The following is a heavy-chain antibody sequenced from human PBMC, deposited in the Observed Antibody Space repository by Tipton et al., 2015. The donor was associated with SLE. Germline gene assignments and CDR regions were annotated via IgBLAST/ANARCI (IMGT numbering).Heavy chain of an antibody. V-gene: IGHV3-23*03. Sequence: SLRLSCAASGFTFSNHAMSWVRQAPGKGLEWVSIIYSGGSITYYADSVKGRFTISRDNAKNMLYLRMYSLRAEDTAVYYCASGPGFYDSSGYYPHYYYYMDVWGKGTTVTVSS. CDR3: ASGPGFYDSSGYYPHYYYYMDV. D-gene: IGHD3-22*01. CDR1: GFTFSNHA. CDR2: IYSGGSIT. J-gene: IGHJ6*03.